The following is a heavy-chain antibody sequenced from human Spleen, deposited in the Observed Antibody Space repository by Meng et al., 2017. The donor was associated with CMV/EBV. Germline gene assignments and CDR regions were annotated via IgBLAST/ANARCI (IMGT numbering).Heavy chain of an antibody. CDR2: IRYDGSNK. V-gene: IGHV3-30*02. D-gene: IGHD5-24*01. CDR3: AKIPGFVEMATITG. J-gene: IGHJ4*02. CDR1: GSTFSSYG. Sequence: GGSLRLSCAASGSTFSSYGMHWVRQAPGKGLEWVAFIRYDGSNKYYADSVKGRFTISRDNSKNTLYLQMNSLRAEDTAVYYCAKIPGFVEMATITGWGQGTLVTVSS.